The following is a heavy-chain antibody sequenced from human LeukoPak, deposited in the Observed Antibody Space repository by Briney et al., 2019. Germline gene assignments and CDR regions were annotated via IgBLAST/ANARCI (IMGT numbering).Heavy chain of an antibody. V-gene: IGHV3-7*04. Sequence: PGGSLRLSCAASGFSFSTFWMTWVRQAPGKGLEWVANIRLDGSEEYYVDSVKGRFTISRDNGKNSLYLQMSSLRAEDTAVYYCSRGLHNFDYWGQDTMVTVSS. CDR2: IRLDGSEE. CDR3: SRGLHNFDY. J-gene: IGHJ4*02. CDR1: GFSFSTFW.